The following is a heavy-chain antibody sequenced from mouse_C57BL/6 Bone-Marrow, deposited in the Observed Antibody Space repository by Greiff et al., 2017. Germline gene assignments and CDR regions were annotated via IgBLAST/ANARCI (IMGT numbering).Heavy chain of an antibody. J-gene: IGHJ1*03. CDR2: IDPSDSYT. CDR3: ARGDRYFDV. Sequence: QVQLQQPGAELVMPGASVKLSCKASGYTFTSYWMHWVKQRPGQGLEWIGEIDPSDSYTNYNQKLKGQSTLTVDKSSSTAYMQLSSLTSEDSAVYCCARGDRYFDVWATGTTVTVSS. CDR1: GYTFTSYW. V-gene: IGHV1-69*01.